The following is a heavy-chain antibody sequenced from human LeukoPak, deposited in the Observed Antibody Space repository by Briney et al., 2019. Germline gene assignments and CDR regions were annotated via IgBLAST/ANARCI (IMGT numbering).Heavy chain of an antibody. V-gene: IGHV3-66*01. D-gene: IGHD1-26*01. J-gene: IGHJ4*02. CDR1: GFTVTSDH. Sequence: GGSLRPSCAASGFTVTSDHMSWVRQAPGKGLEWVSLIYSGGSTYYADSVKGRFTISRDNSKNTLYLQMNSLRADDMAVYHCARVSGSYFLDYWGQGTLVTVSS. CDR3: ARVSGSYFLDY. CDR2: IYSGGST.